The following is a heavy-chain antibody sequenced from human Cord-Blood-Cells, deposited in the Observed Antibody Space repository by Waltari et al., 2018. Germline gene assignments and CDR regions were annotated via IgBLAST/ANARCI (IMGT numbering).Heavy chain of an antibody. CDR3: ARPLELGTEGDY. CDR2: IHPNSGGK. J-gene: IGHJ4*02. Sequence: QVQLVQSGAEVKKPGASVKVSCKASGYTFTGYYMHWVRQAPGQGLEWMGRIHPNSGGKNYAQKFQGRVTMTRDTSISTAYMELSRLRSDDTAVYYCARPLELGTEGDYWGQGTLVTVSS. CDR1: GYTFTGYY. V-gene: IGHV1-2*06. D-gene: IGHD7-27*01.